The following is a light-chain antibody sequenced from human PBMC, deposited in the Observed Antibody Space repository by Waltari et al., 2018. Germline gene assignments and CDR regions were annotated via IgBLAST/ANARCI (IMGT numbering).Light chain of an antibody. CDR3: SSYTSSSSVV. CDR1: SSDLGACDY. Sequence: QSALTQPALVSMPFGQSIVRPCPRTSSDLGACDYASWYQQHPGKAPKLMIYDVSNRPSGVSNRFSGSKSGNTASLTISGLQAEDEADYYCSSYTSSSSVVFGGGTKLTVL. CDR2: DVS. V-gene: IGLV2-14*03. J-gene: IGLJ2*01.